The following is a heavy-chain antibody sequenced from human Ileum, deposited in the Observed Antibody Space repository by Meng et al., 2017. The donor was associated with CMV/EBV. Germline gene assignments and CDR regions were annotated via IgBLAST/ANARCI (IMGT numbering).Heavy chain of an antibody. V-gene: IGHV1-69*08. CDR3: ARAAIFGVVAPGALDI. D-gene: IGHD3-3*01. CDR1: GGTFSNYI. Sequence: GGTFSNYIINWVRQAPGRGPEWMGRIMPIAGKPLYAQKFQGRVTITADKSTTTAYMELSSLRLEDTAVYYCARAAIFGVVAPGALDIWGQGTMVTVSS. J-gene: IGHJ3*02. CDR2: IMPIAGKP.